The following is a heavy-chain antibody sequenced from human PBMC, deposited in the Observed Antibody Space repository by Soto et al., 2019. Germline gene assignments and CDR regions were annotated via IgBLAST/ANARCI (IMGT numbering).Heavy chain of an antibody. CDR2: ISTSGNTI. CDR3: ARLKEGDAFDL. CDR1: GFTLSDYY. J-gene: IGHJ3*01. Sequence: QVHLVESGGGLVKPGGSLRLSCEASGFTLSDYYMSWIRQAPGKGLEWVSYISTSGNTIYYEDSVKGRFTISRDNAKNSLYLQLNSLRAEDTAVYYCARLKEGDAFDLWGQGTMVTVSS. V-gene: IGHV3-11*01.